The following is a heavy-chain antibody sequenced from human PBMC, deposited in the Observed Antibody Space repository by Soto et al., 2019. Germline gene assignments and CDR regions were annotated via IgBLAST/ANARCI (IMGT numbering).Heavy chain of an antibody. CDR1: GGSISSSSYY. CDR2: IYYSGST. Sequence: QLQLQESGPGLVKPSETLSLTCTVSGGSISSSSYYWGWIRQPPGKGLEWIGSIYYSGSTYYNPSIKNRVTISVDTSKHQFSLKLSSVPAADTAVYYCARHEQWLVLFGYWGQGTLVTVSS. V-gene: IGHV4-39*01. CDR3: ARHEQWLVLFGY. D-gene: IGHD6-19*01. J-gene: IGHJ4*02.